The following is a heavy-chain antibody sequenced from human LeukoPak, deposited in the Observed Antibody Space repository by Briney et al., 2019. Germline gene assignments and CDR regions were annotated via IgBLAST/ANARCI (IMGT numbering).Heavy chain of an antibody. V-gene: IGHV3-7*05. J-gene: IGHJ5*02. CDR3: ARVPSSSWFDP. CDR2: IKQDGSEN. D-gene: IGHD6-6*01. CDR1: GFTFSSYW. Sequence: GGSLRLSCAASGFTFSSYWMSWVRQAPGKGLEWVANIKQDGSENYYVDSVTGRFTISRDNARNSLYLQMNSLRAEDTAVYYCARVPSSSWFDPWGQGTLVTVSS.